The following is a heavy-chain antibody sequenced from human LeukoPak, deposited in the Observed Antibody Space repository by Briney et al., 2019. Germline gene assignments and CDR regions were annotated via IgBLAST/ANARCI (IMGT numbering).Heavy chain of an antibody. Sequence: PGGSLTLSCAASGRSIRPFPMIWVRQPPGKGLEWLSFIGSGSSDIYYADSIKGRFSVFRADARESLYLQMDSLRAADTAVYYCARVDTFNGNSGVWYFDPWGRGTLVTVSS. CDR3: ARVDTFNGNSGVWYFDP. CDR1: GRSIRPFP. J-gene: IGHJ2*01. V-gene: IGHV3-21*01. D-gene: IGHD3-10*01. CDR2: IGSGSSDI.